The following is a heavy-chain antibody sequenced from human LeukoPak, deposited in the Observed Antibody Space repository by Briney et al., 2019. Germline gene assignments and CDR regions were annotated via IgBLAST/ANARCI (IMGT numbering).Heavy chain of an antibody. D-gene: IGHD6-25*01. CDR3: ARSSGTGTFSY. CDR1: GDSISRSTYY. Sequence: SETLSLTCTVSGDSISRSTYYWAWIRQPPGTGLEWIGSVYYGRSPYFNPSLESRATISVDTSKNHFSLKMSSVTAADTAVYYCARSSGTGTFSYWGQGTLATVSS. CDR2: VYYGRSP. V-gene: IGHV4-39*02. J-gene: IGHJ4*02.